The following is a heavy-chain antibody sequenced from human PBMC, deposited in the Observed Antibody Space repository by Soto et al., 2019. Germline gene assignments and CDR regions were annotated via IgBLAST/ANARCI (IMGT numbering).Heavy chain of an antibody. D-gene: IGHD3-16*02. CDR3: ARGKLSDYVWGSYRYHFDY. J-gene: IGHJ4*02. Sequence: SETLSLAGAVYVGSFSGYYWSWMRQRPGKGLEWIGEINHSGSTNYNPSLKSRVTISVDTSKNQFSLKLSSVTAADTAVYYCARGKLSDYVWGSYRYHFDYWGQGTVVTVSS. V-gene: IGHV4-34*01. CDR2: INHSGST. CDR1: VGSFSGYY.